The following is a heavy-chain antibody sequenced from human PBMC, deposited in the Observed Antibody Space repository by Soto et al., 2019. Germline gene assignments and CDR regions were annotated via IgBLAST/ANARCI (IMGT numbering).Heavy chain of an antibody. J-gene: IGHJ6*02. CDR3: ARVGITIFGVVTGMDV. CDR2: INPNSGGT. D-gene: IGHD3-3*01. V-gene: IGHV1-2*02. Sequence: ASVKVSCKASGYTFTGYYMHWLRQSPGQGLEWMGWINPNSGGTNYAQKFQGRVTMTRDTSISTAYMELSRLRSDDTAVYYCARVGITIFGVVTGMDVWGQGTTVTVSS. CDR1: GYTFTGYY.